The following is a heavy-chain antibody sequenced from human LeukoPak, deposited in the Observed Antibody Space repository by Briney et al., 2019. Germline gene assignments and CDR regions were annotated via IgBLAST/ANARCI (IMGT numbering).Heavy chain of an antibody. V-gene: IGHV3-11*04. CDR2: ISSSGSTI. J-gene: IGHJ4*02. D-gene: IGHD1-26*01. CDR1: GFTVSSNY. CDR3: ARSIVGATKFDY. Sequence: GGSLRLSCAASGFTVSSNYMSWVRQAPGKGLEWVSYISSSGSTIYYADSVKGRFTISRDNAKNSLYLQMNSLRAEDTAVYYCARSIVGATKFDYWGQGTLVTVSS.